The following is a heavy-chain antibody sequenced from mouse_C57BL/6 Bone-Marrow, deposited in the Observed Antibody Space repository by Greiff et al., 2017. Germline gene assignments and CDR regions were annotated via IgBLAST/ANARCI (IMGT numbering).Heavy chain of an antibody. J-gene: IGHJ2*01. Sequence: QVQLQQSGAELARPGASVKMSCKASGYTFTSYTMHWVKQRPGQGLEWIGYINPSSGYTKYNQKFKDKATLTADKSSSTAYMQLSSLTSEDSAVYYGAKSDYDYDPRYWGQGTTLTVSS. V-gene: IGHV1-4*01. CDR2: INPSSGYT. D-gene: IGHD2-4*01. CDR3: AKSDYDYDPRY. CDR1: GYTFTSYT.